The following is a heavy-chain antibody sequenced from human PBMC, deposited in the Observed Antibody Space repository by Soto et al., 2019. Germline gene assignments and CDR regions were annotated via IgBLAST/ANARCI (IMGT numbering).Heavy chain of an antibody. V-gene: IGHV6-1*01. D-gene: IGHD6-13*01. J-gene: IGHJ4*02. CDR3: ERAGTAASTSVFFDY. Sequence: PSQTLSLTCAISGDSVSSNSAAWNWIRQSPSRGLEWLGRTYYRSKWFNDYAVSMKGRMTISPDTSKNQFSLQLNSVTPEDTAVYYCERAGTAASTSVFFDYWGQGAQVTVSS. CDR2: TYYRSKWFN. CDR1: GDSVSSNSAA.